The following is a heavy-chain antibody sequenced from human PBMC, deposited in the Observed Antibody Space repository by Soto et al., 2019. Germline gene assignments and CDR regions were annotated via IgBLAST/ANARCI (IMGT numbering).Heavy chain of an antibody. CDR1: GFSFGSYS. Sequence: HPGGSLRLSCAASGFSFGSYSMSWVRQAPGKGLEWVANINQDGSEKYYVDSVKGRFTISRDNAENSLYLQMSSLSAEDTAVYYCTSLMVRGVMWLDFWGQGALVTVSS. CDR3: TSLMVRGVMWLDF. V-gene: IGHV3-7*05. J-gene: IGHJ4*02. D-gene: IGHD3-10*01. CDR2: INQDGSEK.